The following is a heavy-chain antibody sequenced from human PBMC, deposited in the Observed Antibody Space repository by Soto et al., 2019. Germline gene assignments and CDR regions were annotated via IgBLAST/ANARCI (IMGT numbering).Heavy chain of an antibody. V-gene: IGHV3-23*01. CDR3: AEERLPYSHYYHGMEL. D-gene: IGHD3-3*02. J-gene: IGHJ6*02. CDR1: GIILNTYA. Sequence: PRGSLRLSCAASGIILNTYAITWVRQGPGKGLDWVSSITDSGGRIYYSDSVKGRFTISRDNYKNIVYRQIISLRAEDKAVYYCAEERLPYSHYYHGMELRGQGSTVTVSS. CDR2: ITDSGGRI.